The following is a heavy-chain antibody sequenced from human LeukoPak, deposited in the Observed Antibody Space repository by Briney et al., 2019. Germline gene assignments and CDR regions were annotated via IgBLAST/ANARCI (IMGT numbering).Heavy chain of an antibody. Sequence: PGGSLRLSCAASGFTFSSYSMNWIRLAPGKGLEWVSAIGGSDGSTYYADSVKGRFTISRDNSKDTLYLQMNSLRAEDTAAYYCAKRDSSGSYPYYFDYWGQGTLVTVSS. J-gene: IGHJ4*02. CDR3: AKRDSSGSYPYYFDY. V-gene: IGHV3-23*01. CDR1: GFTFSSYS. D-gene: IGHD3-22*01. CDR2: IGGSDGST.